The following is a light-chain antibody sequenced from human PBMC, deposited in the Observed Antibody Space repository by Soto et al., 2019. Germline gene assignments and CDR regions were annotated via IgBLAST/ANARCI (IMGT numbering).Light chain of an antibody. Sequence: DIQVTHSHSTLSASVGASVAITCRASQSISRWLAWYQQKPGKAPQALIYDASSLKSGVPSRFSGSGSGTNFTLTISSLQPEDFATYYCHQSLTTPQAFGQRTMV. CDR1: QSISRW. CDR2: DAS. J-gene: IGKJ1*01. V-gene: IGKV1-5*01. CDR3: HQSLTTPQA.